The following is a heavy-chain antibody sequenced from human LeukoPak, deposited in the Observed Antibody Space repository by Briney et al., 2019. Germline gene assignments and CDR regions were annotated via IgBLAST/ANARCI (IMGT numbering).Heavy chain of an antibody. CDR1: GGSISSGSYY. Sequence: PSETLSLTCTVSGGSISSGSYYWNWIRQPAGKGLEWIGRIYTSGSTNYNPSLKSRVTMSVDTSKNQFSLKLSSVTAADTAVYYCARMITFGGVIAPYYMDVWGKGTTVTISS. D-gene: IGHD3-16*02. CDR2: IYTSGST. CDR3: ARMITFGGVIAPYYMDV. J-gene: IGHJ6*03. V-gene: IGHV4-61*02.